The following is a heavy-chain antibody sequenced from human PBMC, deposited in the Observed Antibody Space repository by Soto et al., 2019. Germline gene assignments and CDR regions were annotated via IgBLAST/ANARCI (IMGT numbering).Heavy chain of an antibody. J-gene: IGHJ6*02. Sequence: SETLSLTCTVSGDSISSSSYYWGWIRQPPGKGLEWIGSIYYGGSTFYNPSLKSRVTISVDTSKNQFSLRLSSVTAADTAVYYCSQTEYYYYGMDVWAQGTTVTVSS. CDR1: GDSISSSSYY. V-gene: IGHV4-39*01. CDR2: IYYGGST. CDR3: SQTEYYYYGMDV.